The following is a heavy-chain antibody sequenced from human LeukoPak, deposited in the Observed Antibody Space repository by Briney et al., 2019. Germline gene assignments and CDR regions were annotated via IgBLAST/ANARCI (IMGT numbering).Heavy chain of an antibody. Sequence: ASVGVSCKASGSTFTSYGISWVRQAPGRGLEWMGWISAYSNNTNYAQKFQGRVTMTTDTSTSTAYMELRSLTSDDTGVYYCARDVGSYSRNLYYFDYWGQGTLVTVSS. V-gene: IGHV1-18*01. CDR1: GSTFTSYG. CDR3: ARDVGSYSRNLYYFDY. J-gene: IGHJ4*02. D-gene: IGHD5-18*01. CDR2: ISAYSNNT.